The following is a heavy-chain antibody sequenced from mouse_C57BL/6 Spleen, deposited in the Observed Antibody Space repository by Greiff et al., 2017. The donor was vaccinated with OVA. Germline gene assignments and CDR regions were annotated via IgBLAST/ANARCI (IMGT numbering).Heavy chain of an antibody. Sequence: DVQLQESGPGLVKPSQSLSLTCSVTGYSITSGYYWNWIRQFPGNKLEWMGYISYDGSNNYNPSLKNRISITRDTSKNQFFLKLNSVTTEDTATYYCAREGYGSLDYWGQGTTLTVSS. CDR3: AREGYGSLDY. J-gene: IGHJ2*01. V-gene: IGHV3-6*01. CDR2: ISYDGSN. D-gene: IGHD1-1*01. CDR1: GYSITSGYY.